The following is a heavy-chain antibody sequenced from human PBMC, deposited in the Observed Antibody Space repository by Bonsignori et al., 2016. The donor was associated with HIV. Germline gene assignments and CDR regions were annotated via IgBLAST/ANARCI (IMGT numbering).Heavy chain of an antibody. Sequence: WIRQPPGKGLEWIGRIYTSGSTNYNPSLKSRVTISVDTSKNQFSLKLSSVTAADTAVYYCARGPTVFGVVTFDYWGQGTLVTVSS. J-gene: IGHJ4*02. CDR2: IYTSGST. CDR3: ARGPTVFGVVTFDY. V-gene: IGHV4-61*02. D-gene: IGHD3-3*01.